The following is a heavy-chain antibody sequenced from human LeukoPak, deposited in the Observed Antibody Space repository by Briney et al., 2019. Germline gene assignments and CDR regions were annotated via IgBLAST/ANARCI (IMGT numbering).Heavy chain of an antibody. CDR3: AFGLGYYYYMDV. D-gene: IGHD3-10*01. V-gene: IGHV1-69*05. CDR1: GGTFSSYG. J-gene: IGHJ6*03. CDR2: IMPIFDTA. Sequence: SVKVSCKASGGTFSSYGISWVRQAPGQGLEWMGRIMPIFDTANYAQKFQGRVTITTDESTSTAYMELSSLRSEDTAVYYCAFGLGYYYYMDVWGKGTTVTVSS.